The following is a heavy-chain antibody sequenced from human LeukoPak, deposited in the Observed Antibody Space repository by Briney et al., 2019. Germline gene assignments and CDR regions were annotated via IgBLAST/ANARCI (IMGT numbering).Heavy chain of an antibody. CDR2: INTNTGNP. CDR3: ARAAHNRYYYDSSGYYLGY. J-gene: IGHJ4*02. Sequence: ASVKVSCKAFGYTFTSYAMNWVRQAPGQGLEWMGWINTNTGNPTYDQGFTGRFVFSLDTSVSTAYLQISSLKAEDNAVYYCARAAHNRYYYDSSGYYLGYWGQGTLVTVSS. V-gene: IGHV7-4-1*02. D-gene: IGHD3-22*01. CDR1: GYTFTSYA.